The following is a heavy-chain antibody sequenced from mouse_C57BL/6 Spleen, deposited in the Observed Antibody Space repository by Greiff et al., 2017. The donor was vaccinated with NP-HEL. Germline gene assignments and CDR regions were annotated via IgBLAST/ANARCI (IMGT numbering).Heavy chain of an antibody. CDR1: GFTFSDYY. CDR2: INYDGSST. D-gene: IGHD3-2*02. Sequence: EVKVVESEGGLVQPGSSMKLSCTASGFTFSDYYMAWVRQVPEKGLEWVANINYDGSSTYYLDSLKSRFIISRDNAKNILYLQMSSLKSEDTATYYCARGEGSSGYFDYWGQGTTLTVSS. J-gene: IGHJ2*01. CDR3: ARGEGSSGYFDY. V-gene: IGHV5-16*01.